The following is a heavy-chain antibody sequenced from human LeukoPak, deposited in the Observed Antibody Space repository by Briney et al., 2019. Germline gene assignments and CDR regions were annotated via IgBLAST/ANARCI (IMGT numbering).Heavy chain of an antibody. Sequence: GGSLRLSCAASGFTFDEYAIHWVRQAPGKGLEWVSGISWDSNSIIYADSVKGRFTISRDNAKNSLYLQMNSLRADDAALYYCAKAVAAPGAFDIWGQGTVVTVSS. CDR1: GFTFDEYA. J-gene: IGHJ3*02. CDR3: AKAVAAPGAFDI. V-gene: IGHV3-9*01. D-gene: IGHD6-19*01. CDR2: ISWDSNSI.